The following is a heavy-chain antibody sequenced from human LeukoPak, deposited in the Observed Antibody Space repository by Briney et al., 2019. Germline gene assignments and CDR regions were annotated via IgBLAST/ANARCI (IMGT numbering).Heavy chain of an antibody. CDR3: ASAYYYDSSGHDAFDI. V-gene: IGHV4-30-2*01. D-gene: IGHD3-22*01. J-gene: IGHJ3*02. CDR1: GGSISRGGNY. Sequence: TLSLTCTVSGGSISRGGNYWSWIRQPPGKGLEWIGYIYHSGSAYYNPSLKSRVTISVDTSKNQFSLKLSSVTAADTAVYYCASAYYYDSSGHDAFDIWGQGTMVTVSS. CDR2: IYHSGSA.